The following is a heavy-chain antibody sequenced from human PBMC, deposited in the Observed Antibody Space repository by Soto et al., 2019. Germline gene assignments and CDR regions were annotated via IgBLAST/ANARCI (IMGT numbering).Heavy chain of an antibody. V-gene: IGHV3-23*01. CDR3: AEGRIAAVYYFDY. Sequence: PVQRLEWVSAISGSGGSTYYADSVKGRFTISRDNSKNTLYLQMNSLRAEDTAVYYCAEGRIAAVYYFDYWGQGTLVTVSS. D-gene: IGHD6-13*01. CDR2: ISGSGGST. J-gene: IGHJ4*02.